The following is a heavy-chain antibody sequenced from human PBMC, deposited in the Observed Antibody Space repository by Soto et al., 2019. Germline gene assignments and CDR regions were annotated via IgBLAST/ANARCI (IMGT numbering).Heavy chain of an antibody. CDR2: MNPYRRGT. J-gene: IGHJ5*02. V-gene: IGHV1-2*04. CDR1: GYTVVDSY. D-gene: IGHD5-12*01. Sequence: SVKVACKASGYTVVDSYIHWVRQAPGQGLEWMVWMNPYRRGTHYAQKFQGWVTMTRDTSISTAYLELTTLKSHDTAVYYCARDLGGYDFYGPDTWGQGALVTVSS. CDR3: ARDLGGYDFYGPDT.